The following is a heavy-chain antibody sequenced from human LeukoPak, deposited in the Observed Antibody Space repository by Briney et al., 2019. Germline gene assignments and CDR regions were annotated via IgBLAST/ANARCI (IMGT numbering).Heavy chain of an antibody. V-gene: IGHV3-7*05. J-gene: IGHJ4*02. D-gene: IGHD5-12*01. CDR3: AREGGYGGVFDY. CDR2: IMQDGSEK. CDR1: RFTLSSYW. Sequence: GGSLRLSCAASRFTLSSYWMTWVRQAPGKGLEWVANIMQDGSEKYYVGSVKGRFTISRDNTKNSLYLQMNSLRAEDTAVYYCAREGGYGGVFDYWGQGTLVTVSS.